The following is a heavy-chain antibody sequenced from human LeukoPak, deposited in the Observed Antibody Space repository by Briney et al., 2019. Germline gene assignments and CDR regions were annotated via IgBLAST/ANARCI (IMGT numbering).Heavy chain of an antibody. CDR2: ISGSGGST. V-gene: IGHV3-23*01. D-gene: IGHD2-21*01. CDR3: AGGNSWPEFDY. Sequence: GGTLRLSCAASGFTFSSYGMSWVRQAPGKGLEWVSAISGSGGSTYYADSVKGRFTISRDNSKNTLYLQMNSLRAEDTAVYYCAGGNSWPEFDYWGQGTLVTVSS. J-gene: IGHJ4*02. CDR1: GFTFSSYG.